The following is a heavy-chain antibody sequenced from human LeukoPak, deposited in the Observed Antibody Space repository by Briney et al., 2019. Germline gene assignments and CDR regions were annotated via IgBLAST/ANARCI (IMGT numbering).Heavy chain of an antibody. Sequence: PSETLSLTCVVSGGPITNDNWWSWVRQPPGKGLEWIGEIHHSGRANYNPSLKSRVTISVDKSKNQFSLKLSSVTAADTAVYYCARSRPVDFWSGASGPDDAFDIWGQGTMVTVSS. CDR2: IHHSGRA. CDR3: ARSRPVDFWSGASGPDDAFDI. D-gene: IGHD3-3*01. J-gene: IGHJ3*02. CDR1: GGPITNDNW. V-gene: IGHV4/OR15-8*01.